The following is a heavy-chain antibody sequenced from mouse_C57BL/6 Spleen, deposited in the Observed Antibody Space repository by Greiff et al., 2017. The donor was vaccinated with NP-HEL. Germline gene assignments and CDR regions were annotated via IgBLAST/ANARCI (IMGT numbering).Heavy chain of an antibody. CDR1: GFTFSDAW. D-gene: IGHD2-3*01. CDR2: IRNKANNHAT. V-gene: IGHV6-6*01. CDR3: TRPDGYYSLAWFAY. Sequence: EVQLVESGGGLVQPGGSMKLSCAASGFTFSDAWMDWVRQSPEKGLEWVAEIRNKANNHATYYAESVKGRFTISRDDSKSSVYLQMNSLRAEDTGIYYCTRPDGYYSLAWFAYWGQGTLVTVSA. J-gene: IGHJ3*01.